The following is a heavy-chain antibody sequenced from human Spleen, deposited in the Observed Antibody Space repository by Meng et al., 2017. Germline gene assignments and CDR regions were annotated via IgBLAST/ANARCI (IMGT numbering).Heavy chain of an antibody. D-gene: IGHD1-1*01. V-gene: IGHV3-23*01. CDR1: GFTFSNSA. CDR2: IRIGGGTA. CDR3: AKEEVPKDY. J-gene: IGHJ4*02. Sequence: GESLKISCAASGFTFSNSAMSWVRQAPGKGLEGVSGIRIGGGTAYYADSVKGRFSIYRDNAKNTLYLQMNSRRAEDTAIVYCAKEEVPKDYWGQGTLVTVSS.